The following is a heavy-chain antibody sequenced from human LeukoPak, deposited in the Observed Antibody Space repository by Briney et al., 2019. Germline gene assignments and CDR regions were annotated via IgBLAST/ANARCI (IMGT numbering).Heavy chain of an antibody. CDR2: IYNGVNT. CDR1: GASVSSASY. CDR3: ARSRAFNSGAFDP. Sequence: SETLSLTCTVSGASVSSASYWTWIRQPPGKGVEWIAHIYNGVNTNYNPSLKSRVTISVDTSKNQFSLRLNSVTAADTAVYYCARSRAFNSGAFDPWGQGSLVTISS. V-gene: IGHV4-61*01. J-gene: IGHJ5*02. D-gene: IGHD1-26*01.